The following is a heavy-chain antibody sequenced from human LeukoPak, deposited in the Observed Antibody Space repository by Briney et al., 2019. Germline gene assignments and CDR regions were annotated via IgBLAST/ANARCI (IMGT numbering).Heavy chain of an antibody. CDR1: GGSITNTNLY. CDR3: AGPNSNSRFAY. Sequence: KTSETLSLICTVSGGSITNTNLYWGWIRQPPGKGLEWIGSVYSSGDTYYNPSLESRVTISIDTSHNQFSLKLSSVTAADTAVYYCAGPNSNSRFAYWGQGTLVTVSS. J-gene: IGHJ4*02. D-gene: IGHD1-1*01. V-gene: IGHV4-39*01. CDR2: VYSSGDT.